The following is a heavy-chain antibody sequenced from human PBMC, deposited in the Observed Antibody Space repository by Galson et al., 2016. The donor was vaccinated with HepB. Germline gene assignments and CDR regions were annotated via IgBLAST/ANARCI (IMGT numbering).Heavy chain of an antibody. CDR1: GFTFSTYG. V-gene: IGHV3-23*01. CDR3: AKAGSTWYFDY. CDR2: ISASVGST. J-gene: IGHJ4*02. D-gene: IGHD6-13*01. Sequence: SLRLSCAASGFTFSTYGMNWVRQAPGKGLEWVSGISASVGSTDYADSVKGRFTISRDNSKNTLYLQMNSLRADDTAVYYCAKAGSTWYFDYWGQGTLVTVSS.